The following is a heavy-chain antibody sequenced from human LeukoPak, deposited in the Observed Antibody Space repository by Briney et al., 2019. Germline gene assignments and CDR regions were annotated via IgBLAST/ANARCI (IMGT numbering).Heavy chain of an antibody. Sequence: SETLSLTCTVSGGSISSYYWSCIRQPPGKGLEWIGYIYYSGSTNYNPSLKSRVTISVDTSKNQFSLKLSSVTAADTAVYYCAGSSYYYGSGSYSLYYYYYGMDVWGQGTTVTVSS. CDR2: IYYSGST. J-gene: IGHJ6*02. CDR1: GGSISSYY. D-gene: IGHD3-10*01. V-gene: IGHV4-59*08. CDR3: AGSSYYYGSGSYSLYYYYYGMDV.